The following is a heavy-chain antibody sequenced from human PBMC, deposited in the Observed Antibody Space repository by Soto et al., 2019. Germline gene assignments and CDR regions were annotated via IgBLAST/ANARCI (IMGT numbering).Heavy chain of an antibody. D-gene: IGHD2-2*01. Sequence: PSETLSLTCTVSGGSISSYYWSWIRQPPGKGLEWIGYIYYSGSTNYNPSLKSRVTISVDTSKNQFSLKLSSVTAADTAVYYCARQVVVVPAARYNWFDPWGQGTRVTVS. J-gene: IGHJ5*02. CDR2: IYYSGST. CDR1: GGSISSYY. CDR3: ARQVVVVPAARYNWFDP. V-gene: IGHV4-59*08.